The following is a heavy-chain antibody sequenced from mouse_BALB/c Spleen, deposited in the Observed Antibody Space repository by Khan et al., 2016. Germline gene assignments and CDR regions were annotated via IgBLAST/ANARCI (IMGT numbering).Heavy chain of an antibody. J-gene: IGHJ3*01. Sequence: QVQLQQSGAELVRPGSSVKISCKASGFAFSSYWMNWVKQRPGKGLEWIGPIYPGDGDTNYQGKFKGKATLPADNSYSTAYMQISSLTSEDSAVYVCARGTPFANWGQGTLVTVSA. CDR1: GFAFSSYW. CDR3: ARGTPFAN. CDR2: IYPGDGDT. V-gene: IGHV1-80*01. D-gene: IGHD2-14*01.